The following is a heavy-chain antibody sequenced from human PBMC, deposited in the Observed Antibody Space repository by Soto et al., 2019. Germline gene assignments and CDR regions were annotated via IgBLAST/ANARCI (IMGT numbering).Heavy chain of an antibody. CDR1: GFTFSSYW. CDR2: INSDGSST. CDR3: ARATSNSPGYYYDSSGYSDAFDI. D-gene: IGHD3-22*01. V-gene: IGHV3-74*01. Sequence: LRLSCAASGFTFSSYWMHWVRQAPGKGLVWVSRINSDGSSTSYADSVKGRFTISRDNAKNTLYLQMNSLRAEDTAVYYCARATSNSPGYYYDSSGYSDAFDIWGQGTMVTVSS. J-gene: IGHJ3*02.